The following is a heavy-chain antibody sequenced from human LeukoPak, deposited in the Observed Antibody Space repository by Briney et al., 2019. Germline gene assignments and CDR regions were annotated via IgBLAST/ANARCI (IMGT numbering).Heavy chain of an antibody. J-gene: IGHJ6*02. CDR1: GFTFGSHW. Sequence: GGSLRLTCAASGFTFGSHWMHWVRQGPGKGLVWISRIKGDGSRTSYADSVKGRFTISRDNAKNTLYLQLSSLQAGDTAVYYCVRDGGLYQLESSGSNYTYYGMDVWGQGATVAVSS. CDR3: VRDGGLYQLESSGSNYTYYGMDV. V-gene: IGHV3-74*01. CDR2: IKGDGSRT. D-gene: IGHD3-22*01.